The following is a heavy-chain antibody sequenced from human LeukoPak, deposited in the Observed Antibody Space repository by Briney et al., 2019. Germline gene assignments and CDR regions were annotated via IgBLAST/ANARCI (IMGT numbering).Heavy chain of an antibody. V-gene: IGHV3-7*01. D-gene: IGHD2-15*01. CDR1: GFTFSSYW. Sequence: PGGSLRLSCAASGFTFSSYWMSWVRQAPGKGLEWVANIKQDGSEKYYVDSVKGRFTISRDNAKNSLYLQMNSLRAEDTAVYYCARDRLGYCSGGSCFDAFDIWGQGTMVTVSS. J-gene: IGHJ3*02. CDR2: IKQDGSEK. CDR3: ARDRLGYCSGGSCFDAFDI.